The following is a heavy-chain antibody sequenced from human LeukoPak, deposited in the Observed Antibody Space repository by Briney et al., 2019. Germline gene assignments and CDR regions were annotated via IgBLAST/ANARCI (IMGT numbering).Heavy chain of an antibody. CDR1: GGSISSYY. Sequence: PSETLSLTCTVSGGSISSYYWNWIRQPAGKGLEWIGRIYTSGSTNYNPSLKSRVTMSVDTSKNQFSLKLSSVTAADTAVYYCARDSGIAVAGSYYYYGMDVWGQGTTVTVSS. D-gene: IGHD6-19*01. J-gene: IGHJ6*02. CDR2: IYTSGST. V-gene: IGHV4-4*07. CDR3: ARDSGIAVAGSYYYYGMDV.